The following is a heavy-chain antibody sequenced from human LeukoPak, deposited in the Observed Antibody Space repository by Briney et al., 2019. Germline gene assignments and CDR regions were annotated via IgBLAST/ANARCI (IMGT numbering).Heavy chain of an antibody. CDR3: ARHIAAAGNNWLDP. CDR2: MSPNSGKT. Sequence: GASVKVTCKASGYTFTSYDINWVRQATGQGLEWMGWMSPNSGKTGYAQKFQGRVTMTRNTSISTAYMELSSLRSEDTAVYYCARHIAAAGNNWLDPWGQGTLVTVSS. V-gene: IGHV1-8*01. J-gene: IGHJ5*02. CDR1: GYTFTSYD. D-gene: IGHD6-13*01.